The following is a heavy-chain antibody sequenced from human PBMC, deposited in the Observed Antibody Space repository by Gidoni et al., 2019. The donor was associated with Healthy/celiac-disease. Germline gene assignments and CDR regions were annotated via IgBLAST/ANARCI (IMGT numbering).Heavy chain of an antibody. D-gene: IGHD3-22*01. Sequence: EVQLVESGGGLVQPGGSLRLSCAASGFTLRSYSMHWVRQAPGKGLEWVSYISSSSRTIYYADSVKGRFTISRDNAKNSLYLQMNSLRDEDTAVYYCARDRDYYDSSGYDYDAFDIWGQGTMVTVSS. V-gene: IGHV3-48*02. CDR3: ARDRDYYDSSGYDYDAFDI. CDR1: GFTLRSYS. CDR2: ISSSSRTI. J-gene: IGHJ3*02.